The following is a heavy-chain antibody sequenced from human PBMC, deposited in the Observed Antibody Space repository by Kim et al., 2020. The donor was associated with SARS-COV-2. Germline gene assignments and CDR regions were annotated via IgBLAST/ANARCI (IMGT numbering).Heavy chain of an antibody. CDR2: VHHSGGT. Sequence: SETLSLTCAVSGGSFSGYYWSWIRQPPGKGLEWIGEVHHSGGTDYNRSFKMGSEILVDRSKKQSPLGRGSLPPGTPPVFSCRRGGLGISFHSWGREPLVT. V-gene: IGHV4-34*01. J-gene: IGHJ4*02. D-gene: IGHD3-3*02. CDR1: GGSFSGYY. CDR3: RRGGLGISFHS.